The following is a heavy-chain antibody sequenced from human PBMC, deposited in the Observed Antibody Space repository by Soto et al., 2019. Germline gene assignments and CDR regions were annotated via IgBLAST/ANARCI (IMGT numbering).Heavy chain of an antibody. J-gene: IGHJ4*02. V-gene: IGHV1-8*01. Sequence: ASVKVSCKASGYTFTSYYINWVLQATGQGLEWMGWMNPNSGNTGYAQKFQGRVTTTRNTSISTAYMELSSLRSEDTAVYYCARFDGYDSRNFDYWGQGTLVTVSS. D-gene: IGHD5-12*01. CDR1: GYTFTSYY. CDR3: ARFDGYDSRNFDY. CDR2: MNPNSGNT.